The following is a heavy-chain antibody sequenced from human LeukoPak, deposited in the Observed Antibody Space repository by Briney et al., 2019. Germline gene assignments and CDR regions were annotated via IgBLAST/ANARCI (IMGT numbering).Heavy chain of an antibody. V-gene: IGHV3-74*01. Sequence: QAGGSLRVSCAASGFSLSNYWMHWVRQAPGKGLMWVSQISPDGSQTFYADSVKGRFTISRDSAKNTLFLQMDSLRAEDTALYYCVRSLRSADFWGQGTLVTVSS. CDR3: VRSLRSADF. CDR2: ISPDGSQT. CDR1: GFSLSNYW. J-gene: IGHJ4*02.